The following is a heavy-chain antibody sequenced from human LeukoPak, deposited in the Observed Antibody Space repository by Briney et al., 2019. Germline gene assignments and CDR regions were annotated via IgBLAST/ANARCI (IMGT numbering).Heavy chain of an antibody. D-gene: IGHD1-26*01. Sequence: GGSLRLSCAASGFTFSDYWMSWVRLAPGKGLEWVANIRQDGSEKYYVDSVKGRFTISRDNAKNSLYLQMNSLRAEDTAVYYCARVGATTFDYWGQGTLVTVSS. CDR2: IRQDGSEK. J-gene: IGHJ4*02. CDR1: GFTFSDYW. V-gene: IGHV3-7*01. CDR3: ARVGATTFDY.